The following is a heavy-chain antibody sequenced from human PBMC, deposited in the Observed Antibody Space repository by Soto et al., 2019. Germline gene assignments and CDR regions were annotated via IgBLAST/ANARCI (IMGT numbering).Heavy chain of an antibody. V-gene: IGHV4-31*03. CDR1: GGSISSGGYY. D-gene: IGHD3-22*01. CDR3: ARDGRDYDSSGYYFGY. Sequence: SETLSLTCTVSGGSISSGGYYWSWIRQHPGKGLEWIGYIYYSGSTYYNPSLKSRVTISVDTSKNQFSLKLSSVTAADTAVYYCARDGRDYDSSGYYFGYWGQGALVTVSS. CDR2: IYYSGST. J-gene: IGHJ4*02.